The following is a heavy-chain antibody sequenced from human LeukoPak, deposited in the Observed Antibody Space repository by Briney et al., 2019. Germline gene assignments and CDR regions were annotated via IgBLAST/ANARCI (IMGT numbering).Heavy chain of an antibody. J-gene: IGHJ4*02. V-gene: IGHV3-7*04. Sequence: GGSLRLSCAASGFTFSSYWMSWVRQAPRKGLEWVATIKQDGSERYYVDSVKGRFTISGDNAKNSLYLQMNSLRAEDTAVYYCARVGYFAGYYWGQGTLVTVSS. CDR3: ARVGYFAGYY. D-gene: IGHD3-9*01. CDR2: IKQDGSER. CDR1: GFTFSSYW.